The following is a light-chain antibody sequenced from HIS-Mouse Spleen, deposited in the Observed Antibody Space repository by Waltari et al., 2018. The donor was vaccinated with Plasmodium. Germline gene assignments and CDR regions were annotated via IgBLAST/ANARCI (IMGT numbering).Light chain of an antibody. J-gene: IGKJ2*01. CDR3: QQYYSTPYT. CDR1: QSVLYSSNNKNY. Sequence: DIVMTQSPDSLAVSLGERATINCKSSQSVLYSSNNKNYLAWYQHKPGQPPKLLIYWASTREFGVPDRFSGRGSGTDCTLTSSSLQAEDVAVYYCQQYYSTPYTFGQETKLEIK. V-gene: IGKV4-1*01. CDR2: WAS.